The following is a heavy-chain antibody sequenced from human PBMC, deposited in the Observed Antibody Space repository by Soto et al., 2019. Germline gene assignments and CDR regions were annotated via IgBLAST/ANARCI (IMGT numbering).Heavy chain of an antibody. CDR2: IYYSGST. CDR1: GGSISSYY. J-gene: IGHJ3*02. D-gene: IGHD3-3*01. V-gene: IGHV4-59*08. CDR3: ARGFGAFDI. Sequence: SETLSLTCAVSGGSISSYYWNWIRQPPGKGLEWIGYIYYSGSTNYNPSLKSRVTISVDTSKNQFSLKLSSVTAADTAVYYCARGFGAFDIWGQGTMVTVSS.